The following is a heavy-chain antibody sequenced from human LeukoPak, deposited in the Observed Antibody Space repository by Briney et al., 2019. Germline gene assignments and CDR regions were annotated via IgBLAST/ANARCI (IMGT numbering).Heavy chain of an antibody. V-gene: IGHV1-3*01. Sequence: ASVKVSCKASGYTFTSYAMHWVRQAPGQRLEWMGWINAGNGNTKYSQKFQGRVTITRDTSASTAYMELSSLRSEDTAVYYCARDAGWSAAMVTFWFDLWGQGTLVTVSS. CDR1: GYTFTSYA. J-gene: IGHJ5*02. CDR3: ARDAGWSAAMVTFWFDL. D-gene: IGHD5-18*01. CDR2: INAGNGNT.